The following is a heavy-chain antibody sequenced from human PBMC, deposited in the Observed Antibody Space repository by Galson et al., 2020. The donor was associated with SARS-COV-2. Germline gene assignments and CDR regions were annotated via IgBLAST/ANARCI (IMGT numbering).Heavy chain of an antibody. D-gene: IGHD2-2*01. J-gene: IGHJ6*03. CDR2: IVVGSGNT. CDR1: GFTFTSSA. V-gene: IGHV1-58*01. Sequence: SVKVSCKASGFTFTSSAVQWVRQARGQRLEWIGWIVVGSGNTNYAQKFQERVTITRDMSTSTAYMELSSLRSKDTAVYYCAAPGYCSSTSCPHRYYYYYMDVWGKGTTVTVSS. CDR3: AAPGYCSSTSCPHRYYYYYMDV.